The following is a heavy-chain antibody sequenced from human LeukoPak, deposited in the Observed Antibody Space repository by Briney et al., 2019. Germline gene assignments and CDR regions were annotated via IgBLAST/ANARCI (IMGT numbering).Heavy chain of an antibody. CDR1: GGSFSGYY. V-gene: IGHV4-34*01. CDR2: INHSGST. Sequence: PSETLSLTCAVYGGSFSGYYWSWIRQPPGKGLEWIGEINHSGSTNYNPSLKSRVTISVDTSKNQFSLKLSSVTAADTAVYYCARRSISGSSLSYFDYWGQGTLVNVSS. J-gene: IGHJ4*02. D-gene: IGHD3-22*01. CDR3: ARRSISGSSLSYFDY.